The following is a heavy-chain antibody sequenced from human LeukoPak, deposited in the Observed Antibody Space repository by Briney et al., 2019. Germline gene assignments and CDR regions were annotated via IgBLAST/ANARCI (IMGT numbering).Heavy chain of an antibody. CDR1: GGSISSSSYY. CDR3: AGAVAAPTPDAFDI. D-gene: IGHD6-19*01. Sequence: SETLSLTCTVSGGSISSSSYYWGWIRQPPGKGLEWIGSIYYSGSTYYNPSLESRVTISVDTSKNQFSLKLSSVTAADTAVYYCAGAVAAPTPDAFDIWGQGTMVTVSS. CDR2: IYYSGST. V-gene: IGHV4-39*07. J-gene: IGHJ3*02.